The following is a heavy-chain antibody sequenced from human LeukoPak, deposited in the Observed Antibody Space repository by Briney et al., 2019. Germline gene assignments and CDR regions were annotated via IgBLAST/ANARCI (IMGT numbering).Heavy chain of an antibody. CDR1: GYTFTGYY. Sequence: EASVKVSCKASGYTFTGYYMYWVRQAPGQGLEWMGWINPNSGGSNYAQKFQGTVTMTRDTSISTAYMELSRLRSDDTAVYYCARASSDCSTAYSLDLWGQGTLVTVSS. V-gene: IGHV1-2*02. CDR2: INPNSGGS. D-gene: IGHD2-21*01. CDR3: ARASSDCSTAYSLDL. J-gene: IGHJ4*02.